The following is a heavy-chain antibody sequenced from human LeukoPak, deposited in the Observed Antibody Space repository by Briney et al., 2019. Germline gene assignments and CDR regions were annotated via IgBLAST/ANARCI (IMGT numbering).Heavy chain of an antibody. D-gene: IGHD3-10*01. Sequence: PSETLSLTCTVSGGSISSGSYCWSWIRQPAGKGLEWIGHIHTSGNTNYNPSLKSRVTISVDTSKNQFSLKLSSVTAAGTAVYYCARQKYITMVRGVKAYYMDVWGKGTTVTISS. CDR2: IHTSGNT. J-gene: IGHJ6*03. CDR1: GGSISSGSYC. V-gene: IGHV4-61*09. CDR3: ARQKYITMVRGVKAYYMDV.